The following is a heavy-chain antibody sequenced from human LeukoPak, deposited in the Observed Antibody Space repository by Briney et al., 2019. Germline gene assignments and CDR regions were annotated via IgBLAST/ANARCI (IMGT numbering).Heavy chain of an antibody. J-gene: IGHJ4*02. V-gene: IGHV3-30*18. CDR2: ISYDGSNK. CDR1: GFTFSSYW. Sequence: GGSLRLSCAASGFTFSSYWMHWVRQGPGKGLEWVAVISYDGSNKYYADSVKGRFTISRDNSKNTLYLQMNSLRAEDTAVYYCAKYYGSGSYYGYWGQGTLVTVSS. CDR3: AKYYGSGSYYGY. D-gene: IGHD3-10*01.